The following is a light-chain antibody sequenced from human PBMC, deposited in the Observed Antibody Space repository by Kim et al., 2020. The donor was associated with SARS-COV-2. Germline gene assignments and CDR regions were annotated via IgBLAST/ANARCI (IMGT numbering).Light chain of an antibody. CDR2: SAS. J-gene: IGKJ4*01. CDR1: QSTNSN. Sequence: VSPGESATLSCRASQSTNSNLAWYLQKPGQAPRLLIYSASARATGIPARFSGSGSGTEFTLTISSLQSEDFAVYHCQQYNNWPLTFGGGTKVDIK. V-gene: IGKV3-15*01. CDR3: QQYNNWPLT.